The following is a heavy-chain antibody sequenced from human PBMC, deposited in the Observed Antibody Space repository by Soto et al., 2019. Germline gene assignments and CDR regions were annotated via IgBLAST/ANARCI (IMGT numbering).Heavy chain of an antibody. CDR1: GFTLGYYG. CDR2: FSGGRGTT. J-gene: IGHJ4*02. Sequence: VQLLESGGGLVQPGGSLRLSCVVFGFTLGYYGVTWVRQAAGKGLEWVSGFSGGRGTTNYRDSVRGRFTISRDVSKSRVYLQMNRLGVDATAVYYCVKWNGVGDHWGPGTLVSVSS. D-gene: IGHD1-1*01. V-gene: IGHV3-23*01. CDR3: VKWNGVGDH.